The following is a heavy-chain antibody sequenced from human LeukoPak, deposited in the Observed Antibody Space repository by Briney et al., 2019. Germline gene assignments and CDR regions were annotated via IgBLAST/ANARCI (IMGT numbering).Heavy chain of an antibody. CDR2: IYYSGST. CDR3: ASQTSVSGSDGGWLDH. V-gene: IGHV4-39*01. D-gene: IGHD6-19*01. CDR1: CGSISSSSYY. J-gene: IGHJ5*02. Sequence: SETLSLTCTVSCGSISSSSYYWCGIRQPPGKGLEWIGSIYYSGSTYYNPSLKSRVTISVDTSKNQFSLKLSSVTAADTAVYYCASQTSVSGSDGGWLDHWGQGTLVTVSS.